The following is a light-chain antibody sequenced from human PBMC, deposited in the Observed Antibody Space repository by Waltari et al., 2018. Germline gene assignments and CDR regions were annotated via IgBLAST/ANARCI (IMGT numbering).Light chain of an antibody. J-gene: IGLJ1*01. V-gene: IGLV2-14*03. CDR3: SSFTNSATLV. CDR2: DVS. CDR1: TSDIGGYDY. Sequence: QSALTQPAAVSGSPGQSITISCTGSTSDIGGYDYVSWYQQHPGQAPKVIIFDVSRRAEGGSVRFSGAKSGNTAALTISGLQAEDEADYYCSSFTNSATLVFGPGTKVSVL.